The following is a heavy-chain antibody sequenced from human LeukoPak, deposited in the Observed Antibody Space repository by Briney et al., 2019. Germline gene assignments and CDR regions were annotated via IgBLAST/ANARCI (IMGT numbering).Heavy chain of an antibody. CDR3: AKDRYYDSSGSFDY. D-gene: IGHD3-22*01. CDR1: GFTFSSYA. Sequence: GGSLRLSCSASGFTFSSYAMHWVRQAPGKGLEYVSAISSYGSSTYYTDSVKGRFTISRDNSKNTLYLQMSSLRAEDTALYYCAKDRYYDSSGSFDYWGQGTLVTVSS. V-gene: IGHV3-64D*06. J-gene: IGHJ4*02. CDR2: ISSYGSST.